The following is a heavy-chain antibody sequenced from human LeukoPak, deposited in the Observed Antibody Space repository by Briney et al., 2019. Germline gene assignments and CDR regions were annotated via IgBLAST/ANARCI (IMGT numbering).Heavy chain of an antibody. D-gene: IGHD4-17*01. CDR3: ARAYGDHPFDY. J-gene: IGHJ4*02. V-gene: IGHV4-34*01. CDR2: INHSGST. Sequence: SETLSLTCAVYGGSFSGYYWSWIRQPPGKGLEWIGEINHSGSTNYNPSLKSRVTISVDTSKNQFSLKLSSVTAADTAVYYCARAYGDHPFDYWGQGTLVTVSS. CDR1: GGSFSGYY.